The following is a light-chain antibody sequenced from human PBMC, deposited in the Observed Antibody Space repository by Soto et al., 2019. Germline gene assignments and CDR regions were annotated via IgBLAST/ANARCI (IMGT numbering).Light chain of an antibody. CDR1: QGISSY. CDR2: AAS. CDR3: QQYNSYSQT. V-gene: IGKV1-8*01. J-gene: IGKJ1*01. Sequence: AIRMTQSPSSFSASTGDRVTITCRASQGISSYLAWYQQKPGKAPKLLIYAASTLQSGVPSRFSGSGSGTEFTLTISSLQPDDFATYYCQQYNSYSQTSGQGTKVDIK.